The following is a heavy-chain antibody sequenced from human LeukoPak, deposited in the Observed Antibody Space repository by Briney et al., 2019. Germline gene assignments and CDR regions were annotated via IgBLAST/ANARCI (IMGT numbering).Heavy chain of an antibody. CDR1: GFTVSSNY. J-gene: IGHJ4*02. CDR3: ARDRGYSGYDEWGCFDY. CDR2: IYSGGST. V-gene: IGHV3-53*01. D-gene: IGHD5-12*01. Sequence: GGSLRLSCAASGFTVSSNYMSWVRQAPGKGLEWVSVIYSGGSTYYADSVKGRFTISRDNSKNTLYLQMNSLRAEDTAVYYCARDRGYSGYDEWGCFDYWGQGTLVTVSS.